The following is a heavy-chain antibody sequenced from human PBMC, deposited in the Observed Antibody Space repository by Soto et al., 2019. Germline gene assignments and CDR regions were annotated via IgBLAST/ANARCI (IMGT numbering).Heavy chain of an antibody. J-gene: IGHJ4*02. Sequence: ASVKVSGKASGYTFTGYYMHWVRQAPGHGLEWMGWINPNSGGTNYAQKFQGRVTMTRDTSISTAYMELSRLRSDDTAVYYCARAVYDYVWGSYRHSPFDDWGQGPLVPVPP. CDR1: GYTFTGYY. CDR2: INPNSGGT. D-gene: IGHD3-16*02. V-gene: IGHV1-2*02. CDR3: ARAVYDYVWGSYRHSPFDD.